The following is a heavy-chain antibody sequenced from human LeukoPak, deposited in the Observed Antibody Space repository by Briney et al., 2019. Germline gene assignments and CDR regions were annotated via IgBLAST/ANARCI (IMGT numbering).Heavy chain of an antibody. CDR1: GFTFRNYA. J-gene: IGHJ2*01. CDR2: IGRSGSDT. Sequence: HAGGSLRLSCAASGFTFRNYAIHWVRQAQGKGLEWVSVIGRSGSDTYYADSVKGRFTISRDNSKNTLFLQMNSLRAEDTAIYYCVKASPDYYWYFDLWGRGTLVTVSS. V-gene: IGHV3-23*01. CDR3: VKASPDYYWYFDL. D-gene: IGHD5-12*01.